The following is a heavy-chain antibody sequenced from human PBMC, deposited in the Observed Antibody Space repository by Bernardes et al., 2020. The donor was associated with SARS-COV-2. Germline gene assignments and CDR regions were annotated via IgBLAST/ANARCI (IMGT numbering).Heavy chain of an antibody. D-gene: IGHD6-6*01. CDR2: ISSIGGST. V-gene: IGHV3-23*01. Sequence: GGSLRLSCVASGFTFSQNAMTWVRQVPGKGLEWFSAISSIGGSTYYAESVKGRFTISRDNSRNTLYLEMRSLRADDTAVYYCSKNAKYSSSSMEVWGQGTTVTVS. CDR1: GFTFSQNA. CDR3: SKNAKYSSSSMEV. J-gene: IGHJ6*02.